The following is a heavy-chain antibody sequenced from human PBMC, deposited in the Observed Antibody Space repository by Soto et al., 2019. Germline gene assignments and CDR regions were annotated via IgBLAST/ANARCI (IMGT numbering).Heavy chain of an antibody. CDR1: GYTFTSYG. CDR2: ISAYNGNT. D-gene: IGHD5-18*01. J-gene: IGHJ4*02. CDR3: ARDPGRGYSYGYVDY. V-gene: IGHV1-18*01. Sequence: ASVKVSCKASGYTFTSYGISWVRQAPGQGLEWMGWISAYNGNTNYAQKLQGRVTMTTDTSTSTAYMELRSLRSDDTAVYYCARDPGRGYSYGYVDYWGQGTLVTGSS.